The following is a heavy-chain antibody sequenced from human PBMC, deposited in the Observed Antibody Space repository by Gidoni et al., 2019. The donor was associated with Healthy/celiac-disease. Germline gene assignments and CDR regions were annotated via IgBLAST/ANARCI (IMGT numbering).Heavy chain of an antibody. CDR2: IYYSGST. CDR1: GHSSSSGDYY. J-gene: IGHJ4*02. CDR3: AHSSYSLELDY. Sequence: VQLQKSGPGLAKPSQPLSITSTVAGHSSSSGDYYWSWIRQPPGKGLEWIGYIYYSGSTYYNPSLKSRVTISVDTSKNQFSLKLSSVTAADTAVYYCAHSSYSLELDYWGQGTLVTVSS. D-gene: IGHD3-3*01. V-gene: IGHV4-30-4*01.